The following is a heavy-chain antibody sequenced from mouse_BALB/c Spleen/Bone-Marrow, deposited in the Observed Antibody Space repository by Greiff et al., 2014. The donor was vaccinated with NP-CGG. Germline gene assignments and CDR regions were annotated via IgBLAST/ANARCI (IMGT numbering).Heavy chain of an antibody. CDR2: IHPNSGNT. CDR3: ARSYRFWYFDV. Sequence: QVQLQQSGSVLVRPGASVKLSCKASGYTFTSSWMHWAKQRPGQGLEWIGDIHPNSGNTNYNEKFRGKATPTVDTSSNTAYVDLSSLTSEDSAVYYCARSYRFWYFDVWGAGTTVTVSS. J-gene: IGHJ1*01. D-gene: IGHD2-14*01. V-gene: IGHV1S130*01. CDR1: GYTFTSSW.